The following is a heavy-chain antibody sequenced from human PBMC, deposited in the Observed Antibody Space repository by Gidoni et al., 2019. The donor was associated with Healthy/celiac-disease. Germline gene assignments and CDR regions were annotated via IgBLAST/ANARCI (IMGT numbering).Heavy chain of an antibody. Sequence: QVQLQQWGAGLLKPSETLSRTCAVYGGSFSGYYWSWIRQPPGKGLEWIGEINHSGSTNYNPSLKSRVTISVDTSKNQFSLKLSSVTAADTAVYYCARGLGGNSRWYFDLWGRGTLVTVSS. V-gene: IGHV4-34*01. CDR2: INHSGST. CDR1: GGSFSGYY. CDR3: ARGLGGNSRWYFDL. D-gene: IGHD2-21*02. J-gene: IGHJ2*01.